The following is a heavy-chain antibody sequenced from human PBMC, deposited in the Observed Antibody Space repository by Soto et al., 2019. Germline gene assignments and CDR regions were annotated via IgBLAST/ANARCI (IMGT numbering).Heavy chain of an antibody. V-gene: IGHV4-38-2*01. CDR3: ARSYGSGSWGAYYYYGLDV. Sequence: SETLSLTCSVSGYSISSGYYWGWIRQPPGKGLEWIGSIYHSGSTYYNPSLKSRVTISVDTSKNQFSLKLSSVTAADTAVYYCARSYGSGSWGAYYYYGLDVWGQGTTVTVSS. CDR1: GYSISSGYY. J-gene: IGHJ6*02. CDR2: IYHSGST. D-gene: IGHD3-10*01.